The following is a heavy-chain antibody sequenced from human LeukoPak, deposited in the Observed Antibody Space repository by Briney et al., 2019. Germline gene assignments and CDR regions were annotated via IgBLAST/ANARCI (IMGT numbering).Heavy chain of an antibody. CDR3: ARETGDVLLGAFDI. V-gene: IGHV3-13*04. CDR1: GFTFSGYD. D-gene: IGHD3-10*01. Sequence: PGGSLRLSCAASGFTFSGYDFHWVRQATGRGLEWVSAIGTVGDTHYLDSVKGRFTISRENAKNSLYLQMNSLRAGDTAVYYCARETGDVLLGAFDIWGQGTMVTVS. J-gene: IGHJ3*02. CDR2: IGTVGDT.